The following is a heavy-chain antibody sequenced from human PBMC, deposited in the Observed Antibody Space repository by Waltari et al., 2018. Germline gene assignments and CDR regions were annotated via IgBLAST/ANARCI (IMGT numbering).Heavy chain of an antibody. CDR2: ISSSSSYI. CDR1: GFTFSSYS. J-gene: IGHJ4*02. D-gene: IGHD3-10*01. Sequence: EVQLVESGGGLVKPGGSLRLSCAASGFTFSSYSMNWVRQAPGKGLEWVSAISSSSSYIYYADSVKGRFTISRDNAKNSLYLQMNSLRAEDTAVYYCARALVRGVIIPFDYWGQGTLVTVSS. V-gene: IGHV3-21*01. CDR3: ARALVRGVIIPFDY.